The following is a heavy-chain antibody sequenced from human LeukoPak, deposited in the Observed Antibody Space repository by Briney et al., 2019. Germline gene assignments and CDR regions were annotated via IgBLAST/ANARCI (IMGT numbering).Heavy chain of an antibody. Sequence: XXXXGMHWVRQXXGXGLEWVAVISYDGSNKYYADSVKGRFTISRDNSKNTLYLQMNSLRAEDTAVYYCAKSRPTVTLDYWGQGTLVTVSS. V-gene: IGHV3-30*18. J-gene: IGHJ4*02. CDR3: AKSRPTVTLDY. CDR1: XXXXG. D-gene: IGHD4-17*01. CDR2: ISYDGSNK.